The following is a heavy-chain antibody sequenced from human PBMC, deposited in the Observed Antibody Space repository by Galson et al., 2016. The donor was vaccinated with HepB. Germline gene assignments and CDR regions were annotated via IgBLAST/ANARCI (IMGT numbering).Heavy chain of an antibody. CDR1: GFSFTNYW. Sequence: SLRLSCATSGFSFTNYWVHWVRQVPGKGLMWVSRLNSEGTHAIYADFVKGRFSISRDNAKNTLSLTMSSLIVEDTATYYCAIASTETTQGFEHWGQGTLVTVSS. CDR3: AIASTETTQGFEH. J-gene: IGHJ5*02. CDR2: LNSEGTHA. D-gene: IGHD1-7*01. V-gene: IGHV3-74*01.